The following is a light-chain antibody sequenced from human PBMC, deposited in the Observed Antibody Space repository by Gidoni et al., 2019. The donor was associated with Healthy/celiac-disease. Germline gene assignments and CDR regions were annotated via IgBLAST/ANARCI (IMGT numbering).Light chain of an antibody. CDR1: QSVSSN. V-gene: IGKV3-15*01. J-gene: IGKJ4*01. CDR2: GAS. CDR3: QQYNNWPPG. Sequence: EIVMTQSPATLSVSPGERATLSCRASQSVSSNLAWYQQTPGQAPRLLIYGASTRATGIPARFSGRGSGTEFTLTISSLQSEDFAVYYCQQYNNWPPGFGGGTKVEIK.